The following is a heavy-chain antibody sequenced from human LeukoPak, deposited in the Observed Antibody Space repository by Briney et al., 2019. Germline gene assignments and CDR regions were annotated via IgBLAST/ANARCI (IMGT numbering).Heavy chain of an antibody. V-gene: IGHV1-8*01. D-gene: IGHD3-10*01. CDR1: GYTFTSYD. J-gene: IGHJ4*02. Sequence: ASVKVSCKASGYTFTSYDINWVRQATGQGLEWMGWMNPDSGNTGYAQKFQGSVTMTRNTSISTAYMELSSLRSEDTAVYYCARGLPLWFGELSLWGQGTLVTVSS. CDR2: MNPDSGNT. CDR3: ARGLPLWFGELSL.